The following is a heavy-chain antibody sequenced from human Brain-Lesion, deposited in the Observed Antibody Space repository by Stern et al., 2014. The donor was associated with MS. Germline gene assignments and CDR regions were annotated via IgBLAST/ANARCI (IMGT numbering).Heavy chain of an antibody. J-gene: IGHJ4*02. CDR3: ARGARYSDSSGYYFYFDY. CDR1: GGSINSGGYY. D-gene: IGHD3-22*01. Sequence: VQLVQSGPGLVKPSQTLPLTCTVSGGSINSGGYYWSWIRQYPGKGLEWIGYIYYTGSAYYDPSLKSRLSMSIDTSKNQFSLNLNSVTAADTAVYYCARGARYSDSSGYYFYFDYWGKGTLVTVS. CDR2: IYYTGSA. V-gene: IGHV4-31*03.